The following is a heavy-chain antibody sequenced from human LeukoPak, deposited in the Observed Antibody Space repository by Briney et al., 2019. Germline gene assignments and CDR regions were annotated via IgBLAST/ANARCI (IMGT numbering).Heavy chain of an antibody. V-gene: IGHV1-2*02. Sequence: ASARVSSKASGYTFTVYYIHWGRQAPGQGVERVGWINPNSGGTNYAQKFQGRVTMTRDKSISTAYLQWSSLKASDTAMYYCARQGKEESSWYFPGIAAFDYWGQGTLVTVSS. J-gene: IGHJ4*02. D-gene: IGHD6-13*01. CDR2: INPNSGGT. CDR1: GYTFTVYY. CDR3: ARQGKEESSWYFPGIAAFDY.